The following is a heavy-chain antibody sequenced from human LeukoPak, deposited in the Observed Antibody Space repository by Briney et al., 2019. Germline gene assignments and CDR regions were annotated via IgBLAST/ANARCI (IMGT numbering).Heavy chain of an antibody. CDR1: GITFSGSA. V-gene: IGHV3-73*01. D-gene: IGHD2-15*01. CDR2: IRSKANSYAT. CDR3: TRHFDVVVVAATPEFDY. J-gene: IGHJ4*02. Sequence: GGSLRLSCAASGITFSGSAMHRVRQASGQGLEWVGRIRSKANSYATAYAASVKGRFTISRDDSKNTADLQMNSLKTEDTAVYYCTRHFDVVVVAATPEFDYWGQGTLVTVSS.